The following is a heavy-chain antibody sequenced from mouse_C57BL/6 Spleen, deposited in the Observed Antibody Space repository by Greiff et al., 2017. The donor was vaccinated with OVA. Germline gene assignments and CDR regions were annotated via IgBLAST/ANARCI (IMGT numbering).Heavy chain of an antibody. CDR2: IDPSDSYT. V-gene: IGHV1-50*01. CDR3: ARRYDGYFDV. CDR1: GYTFTSYW. D-gene: IGHD2-12*01. Sequence: KESCKASGYTFTSYWMQWVKQRPGQGLEWIGEIDPSDSYTNYNQKFKGKATLTVDTSSSTAYMQLSSLTSEDSAVYYCARRYDGYFDVWGTGTTVTVSS. J-gene: IGHJ1*03.